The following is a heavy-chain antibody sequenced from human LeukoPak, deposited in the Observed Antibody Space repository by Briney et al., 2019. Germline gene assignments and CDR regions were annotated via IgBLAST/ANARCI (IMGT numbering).Heavy chain of an antibody. V-gene: IGHV3-11*01. Sequence: GGSLRLSCAASGFTVSSNYMTWVRQAPGKGLEWVAYIGSSGSTIYYADSVKGRFTISRDNAKKSLYLQMSSLRAEDTAVYYCARGARPVAMRNYFDYWGQGTLVTVSS. CDR3: ARGARPVAMRNYFDY. CDR1: GFTVSSNY. D-gene: IGHD2-2*01. CDR2: IGSSGSTI. J-gene: IGHJ4*02.